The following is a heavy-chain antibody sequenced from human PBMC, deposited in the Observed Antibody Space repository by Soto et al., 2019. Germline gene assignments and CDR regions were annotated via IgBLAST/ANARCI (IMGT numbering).Heavy chain of an antibody. CDR1: GFTALSYA. D-gene: IGHD3-3*01. V-gene: IGHV1-3*01. CDR2: LNGGVDGT. Sequence: ASVKVSCKASGFTALSYAFHWVRQAPGQGPEWLGWLNGGVDGTSYSQRFQGRVTISRDTSTNTVYLEVTSLTSEDTAVYYCAREVNGVTSFDYWGQGTLVTVSS. CDR3: AREVNGVTSFDY. J-gene: IGHJ4*02.